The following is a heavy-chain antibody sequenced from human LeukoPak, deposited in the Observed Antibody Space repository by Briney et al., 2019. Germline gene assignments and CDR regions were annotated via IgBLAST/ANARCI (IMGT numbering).Heavy chain of an antibody. D-gene: IGHD3-3*01. CDR3: ASQRFLDY. CDR2: IKQDGGEK. V-gene: IGHV3-7*01. J-gene: IGHJ4*02. CDR1: GFTFSNYW. Sequence: GGSLRLSCAASGFTFSNYWMNWVRQAPGKGLERVANIKQDGGEKCYVDSVKGRFTISRDNAKNSLYLQLNSLRVEDTAVYYCASQRFLDYWGQGTLVTASS.